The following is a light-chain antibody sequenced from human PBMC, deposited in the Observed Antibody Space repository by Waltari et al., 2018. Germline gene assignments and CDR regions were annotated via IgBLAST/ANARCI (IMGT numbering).Light chain of an antibody. CDR2: DVN. J-gene: IGLJ3*02. CDR3: GSYAGSTTWV. Sequence: QSALTQPASMSGSPGQSITVSCTGATSDIGSHNIDSWYQQHPGKAPKLILYDVNRRPSGVSDRFSGSTSGITASLTISGLQAEDEADYYCGSYAGSTTWVFGGGTKLTVL. V-gene: IGLV2-23*02. CDR1: TSDIGSHNI.